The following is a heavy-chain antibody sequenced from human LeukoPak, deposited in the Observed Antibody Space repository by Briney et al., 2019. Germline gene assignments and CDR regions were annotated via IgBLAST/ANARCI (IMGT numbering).Heavy chain of an antibody. V-gene: IGHV3-74*01. CDR1: GFSLSGSW. Sequence: GGSLRLTCEASGFSLSGSWMHWVRQAPGKGLMWVSQSKYDGSTKSYAASVRGRFTISRDNAKNTLYLHMDSLRAEDTAVYYCARSDYFHNWGQGTMVVVSA. J-gene: IGHJ3*01. CDR2: SKYDGSTK. CDR3: ARSDYFHN. D-gene: IGHD2/OR15-2a*01.